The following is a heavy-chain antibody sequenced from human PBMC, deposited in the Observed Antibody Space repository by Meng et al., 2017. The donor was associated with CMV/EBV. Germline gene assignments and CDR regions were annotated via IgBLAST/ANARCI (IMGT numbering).Heavy chain of an antibody. CDR2: IIPILGIA. CDR1: GGTFSSYT. CDR3: AREGRAGGSYYSFDY. Sequence: SVKVSCKASGGTFSSYTISWVRQAPGQGLEWMGRIIPILGIANYAQKFQGRVTITTDESTSTAYMELSSLRSEDTAVYYCAREGRAGGSYYSFDYWGQGTLVTVSS. V-gene: IGHV1-69*16. D-gene: IGHD1-26*01. J-gene: IGHJ4*02.